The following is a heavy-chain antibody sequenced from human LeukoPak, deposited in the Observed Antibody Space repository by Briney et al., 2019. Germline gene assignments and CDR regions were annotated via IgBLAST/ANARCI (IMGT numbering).Heavy chain of an antibody. CDR3: ARHSVRYDDPGGDY. CDR1: GYSFTSYW. CDR2: IYPGDSDT. J-gene: IGHJ4*02. D-gene: IGHD5-12*01. Sequence: GESLKISCKGSGYSFTSYWIGWVRQMPGKGLEWMGIIYPGDSDTIYSPSFRGQVTISADMSISTAYLQWSSLKASDTAMYYCARHSVRYDDPGGDYWGQGTLVTVSS. V-gene: IGHV5-51*01.